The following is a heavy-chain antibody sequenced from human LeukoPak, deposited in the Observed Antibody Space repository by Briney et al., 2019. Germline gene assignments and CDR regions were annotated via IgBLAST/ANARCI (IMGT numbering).Heavy chain of an antibody. CDR2: IIPILGIA. CDR3: ARVRWNTAMSQHDY. D-gene: IGHD5-18*01. V-gene: IGHV1-69*04. J-gene: IGHJ4*02. CDR1: GGTFSSYA. Sequence: ASVKVSCKASGGTFSSYAISWVRQAPGQGLEWMGRIIPILGIANYAQKFQGRVTITADKSTSTAYMELSSLRSEDTAVYYCARVRWNTAMSQHDYWGQGTLVTVSS.